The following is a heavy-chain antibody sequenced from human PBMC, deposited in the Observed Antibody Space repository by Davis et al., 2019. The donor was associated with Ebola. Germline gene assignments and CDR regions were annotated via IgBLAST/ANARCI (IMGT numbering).Heavy chain of an antibody. J-gene: IGHJ4*02. Sequence: ASVKVSCKASGYTFTAYYIHWVRQAPGQGLEWMGVIDPSGGSTSYAQKFQGRVTMTRDTSTSTAYMELNSLRSEDTAVYYCAGGGGYTDWLSPFWRYWGQGTLVTVSS. V-gene: IGHV1-46*01. CDR1: GYTFTAYY. CDR2: IDPSGGST. D-gene: IGHD3-9*01. CDR3: AGGGGYTDWLSPFWRY.